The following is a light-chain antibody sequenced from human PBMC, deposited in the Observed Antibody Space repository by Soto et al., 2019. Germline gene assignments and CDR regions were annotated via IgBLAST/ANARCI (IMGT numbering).Light chain of an antibody. V-gene: IGKV3-15*01. Sequence: EIVLTQSPATLSVSPGERATLSCRASQSVSRNLAWYQQKPGQAPRLLIYGASTRATGIPDRFTGSDSGTEFILTISSLQSEDFAVYYCQQYHHWWTFGQGTKVEIK. J-gene: IGKJ1*01. CDR2: GAS. CDR3: QQYHHWWT. CDR1: QSVSRN.